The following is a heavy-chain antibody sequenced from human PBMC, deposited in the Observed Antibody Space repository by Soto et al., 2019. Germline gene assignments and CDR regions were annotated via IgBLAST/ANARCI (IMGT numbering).Heavy chain of an antibody. CDR2: INPMGGST. Sequence: QEQLVQSGAEVKEPGASVKVSCKASGYTFINYYIHWVRQAPGQGLEWMAIINPMGGSTNYAQEFQGRLTLTSDTSTSTVYMELSSLRFEETALFYCARDLAAGDLWGQGTLVTVSS. J-gene: IGHJ5*02. V-gene: IGHV1-46*01. CDR3: ARDLAAGDL. D-gene: IGHD6-13*01. CDR1: GYTFINYY.